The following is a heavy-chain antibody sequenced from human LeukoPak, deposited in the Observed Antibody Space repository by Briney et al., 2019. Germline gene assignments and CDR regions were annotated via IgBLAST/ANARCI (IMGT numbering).Heavy chain of an antibody. D-gene: IGHD6-19*01. J-gene: IGHJ4*02. CDR2: IKEDGSQI. CDR1: GFTLDAYA. CDR3: AGSSGWLFDY. V-gene: IGHV3-7*01. Sequence: GGSLRLSCVASGFTLDAYAMHWVRQARGKGLEWVANIKEDGSQIYYVDSVKGRFTISRDNAKNSVYLQMNSLRAEDTAVYYCAGSSGWLFDYWGQGTLVAVSS.